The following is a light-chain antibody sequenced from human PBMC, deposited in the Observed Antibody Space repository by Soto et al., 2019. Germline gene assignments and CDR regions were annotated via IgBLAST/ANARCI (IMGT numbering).Light chain of an antibody. V-gene: IGKV1-5*03. J-gene: IGKJ1*01. CDR2: EAS. CDR1: QSISSW. Sequence: DIQMTQSPSTLSASVGYRFTITCRASQSISSWLAWYQQKPGKAPKLLIYEASSLQSGVPSRFSGSGSGTDFTLTIRSLQPEDFATYYCQQSYSTLTWTFGQGTTGDIK. CDR3: QQSYSTLTWT.